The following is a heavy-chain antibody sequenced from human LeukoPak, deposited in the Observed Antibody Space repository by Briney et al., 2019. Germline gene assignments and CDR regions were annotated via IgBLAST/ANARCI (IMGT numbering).Heavy chain of an antibody. CDR1: VASISSSSYY. V-gene: IGHV4-39*01. J-gene: IGHJ6*04. CDR3: ARLGSGYYTKYMDV. Sequence: PSETLSLTCTVSVASISSSSYYWGWIRQPPGKGLEWLGSIYHSANTYYNPSLKSRVTISVDTSKNQFSLRLSSVTAADTAVYYCARLGSGYYTKYMDVWGKGTTITVSS. D-gene: IGHD3-3*01. CDR2: IYHSANT.